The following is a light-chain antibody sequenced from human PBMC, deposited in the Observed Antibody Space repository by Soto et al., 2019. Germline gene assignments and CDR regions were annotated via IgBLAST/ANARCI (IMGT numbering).Light chain of an antibody. CDR2: GTS. Sequence: ETVMTQSPATLSVSPGEGAVLSCRASQSVRSYLAWYQLRPGQAPRVLIYGTSIRASGIPGRFSGSGSGTEFTLTIDSLQSEDSATYYCQQYKDWPKTFGQGTKV. J-gene: IGKJ1*01. CDR3: QQYKDWPKT. V-gene: IGKV3-15*01. CDR1: QSVRSY.